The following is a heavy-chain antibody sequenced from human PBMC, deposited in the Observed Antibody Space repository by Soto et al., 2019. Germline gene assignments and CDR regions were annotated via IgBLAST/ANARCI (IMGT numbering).Heavy chain of an antibody. J-gene: IGHJ6*02. Sequence: ASVKVSCKASGFSFSDSAVQWVRQARGQGLEWIGRIVVGSGNTEFAQKFQERVTITRDMSRSSVYMELSSLTSEDTAVYYCAAQFSSGWFKAFYYYGLDVWGQGTTVTVSS. CDR1: GFSFSDSA. D-gene: IGHD6-13*01. CDR2: IVVGSGNT. CDR3: AAQFSSGWFKAFYYYGLDV. V-gene: IGHV1-58*01.